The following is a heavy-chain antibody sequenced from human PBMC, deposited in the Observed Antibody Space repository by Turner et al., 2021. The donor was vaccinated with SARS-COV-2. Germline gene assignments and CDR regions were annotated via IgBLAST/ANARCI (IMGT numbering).Heavy chain of an antibody. CDR2: CDPEDCET. J-gene: IGHJ6*02. CDR3: ATGVAVTGTPSAYYYDYGMDV. Sequence: QVQPVPSGAEVMQPVASLKVPCKVSGYTLTELSMHWVRQAPGKGLEWMGGCDPEDCETIYAQKCQGRVNMTENTSTDTAYMELSSLRSEDTAVDYCATGVAVTGTPSAYYYDYGMDVWGQGTTVTVSS. CDR1: GYTLTELS. V-gene: IGHV1-24*01. D-gene: IGHD6-19*01.